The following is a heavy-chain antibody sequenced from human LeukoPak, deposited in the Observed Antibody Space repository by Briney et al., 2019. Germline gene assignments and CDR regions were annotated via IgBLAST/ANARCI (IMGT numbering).Heavy chain of an antibody. CDR3: SRSTGGLDS. J-gene: IGHJ5*01. CDR2: VSSSGTA. CDR1: GVSIRSGESY. Sequence: SETLSLTCTVSGVSIRSGESYWGWIRQPPGKGLEWIACVSSSGTAYYNPSLKGRVSISLDTSGNQLSLKLSSVTAADTAVYYCSRSTGGLDSWGQGTLVSVSS. D-gene: IGHD2-8*02. V-gene: IGHV4-30-4*01.